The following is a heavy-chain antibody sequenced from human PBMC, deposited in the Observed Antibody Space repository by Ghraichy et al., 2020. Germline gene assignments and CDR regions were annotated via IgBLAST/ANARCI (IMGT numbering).Heavy chain of an antibody. CDR3: ARGLFSSSSYFDH. J-gene: IGHJ4*02. CDR2: ISGDAKTI. V-gene: IGHV3-74*01. D-gene: IGHD6-6*01. Sequence: GSLRLSCAASGFIFSDYWMHWVRLAPGKGLEWVSRISGDAKTITNADSVRGRFSIGRDNAKNTLFLAMNNLRIEDTAVYYCARGLFSSSSYFDHWGQGVLVTVSS. CDR1: GFIFSDYW.